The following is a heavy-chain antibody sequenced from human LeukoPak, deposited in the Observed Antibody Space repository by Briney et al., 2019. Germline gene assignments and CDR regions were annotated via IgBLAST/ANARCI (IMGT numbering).Heavy chain of an antibody. CDR1: GGSISSGDYH. CDR3: ARAIVVVVAATTFDY. CDR2: IYYSGST. D-gene: IGHD2-15*01. Sequence: SQTLSLTCTVSGGSISSGDYHWSWIRQPPGKGLEWIGHIYYSGSTYYNPSLKSRVTISVDTSKNQFSLKLSSVTAADTAVYYCARAIVVVVAATTFDYWGQGTLVTVSS. J-gene: IGHJ4*02. V-gene: IGHV4-30-4*08.